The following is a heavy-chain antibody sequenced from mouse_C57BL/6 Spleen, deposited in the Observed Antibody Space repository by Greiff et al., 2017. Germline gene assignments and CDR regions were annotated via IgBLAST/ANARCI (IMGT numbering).Heavy chain of an antibody. CDR2: ISSGGSYT. D-gene: IGHD4-1*01. J-gene: IGHJ2*01. CDR3: ARHSNSHFDY. V-gene: IGHV5-6*01. Sequence: EVMLVESGGDLVKPGGSLKLSCAASGFTFSSYGMSWVRQTPDKRLEWVATISSGGSYTYYPDSVKGRFTISRDNAKNTLYLQMSSLKSEDTAMYYCARHSNSHFDYWGQGTTLTVSS. CDR1: GFTFSSYG.